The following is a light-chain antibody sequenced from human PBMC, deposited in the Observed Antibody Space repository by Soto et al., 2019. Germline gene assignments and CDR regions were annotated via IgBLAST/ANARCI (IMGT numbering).Light chain of an antibody. Sequence: DIQMPQSPSTLSASVGDTVAITCRASQSISSYLAWYQQKPGKAPKLLIYAAYTLKSGVPSRFSGSGSGTEFTLTISSLQPDDFAAYYCQHCNSYPETFGQGTKVGIK. CDR2: AAY. J-gene: IGKJ1*01. V-gene: IGKV1-5*03. CDR3: QHCNSYPET. CDR1: QSISSY.